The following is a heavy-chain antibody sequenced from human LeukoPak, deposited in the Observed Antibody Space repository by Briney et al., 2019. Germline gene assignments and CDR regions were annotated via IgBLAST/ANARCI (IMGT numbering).Heavy chain of an antibody. CDR3: ARGRGGDYVPSRFDY. Sequence: GGSLRLSCSASGFTFSGYSMGWVRQAPGKGLQWVSSISGSGSITYYIDSVEGRFTISRDNFKNTMYLQMNSLRAEDTAVYYCARGRGGDYVPSRFDYWGQGTLVTVSS. CDR1: GFTFSGYS. V-gene: IGHV3-23*01. CDR2: ISGSGSIT. J-gene: IGHJ4*02. D-gene: IGHD4-17*01.